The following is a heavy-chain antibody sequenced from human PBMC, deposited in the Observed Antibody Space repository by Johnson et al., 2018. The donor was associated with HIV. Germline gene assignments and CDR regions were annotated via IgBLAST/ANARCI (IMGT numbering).Heavy chain of an antibody. V-gene: IGHV3-30*04. J-gene: IGHJ3*02. CDR1: GFIFSRND. Sequence: QVQLVESGGGVVQPGRSLRLSCAGSGFIFSRNDMHWVRQAPGKGLEWVAVISYDGSNRYYTDSVKGRFTISRDNSKNTLYLQMNSLRTEDTAVYFCARASDFWSGYRPADAFDIWGQGTMVTVSS. CDR3: ARASDFWSGYRPADAFDI. CDR2: ISYDGSNR. D-gene: IGHD3-3*01.